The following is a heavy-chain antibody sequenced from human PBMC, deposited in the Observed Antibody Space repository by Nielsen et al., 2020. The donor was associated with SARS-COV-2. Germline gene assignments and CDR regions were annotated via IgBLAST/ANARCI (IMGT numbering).Heavy chain of an antibody. V-gene: IGHV3-74*01. CDR3: ARGDFDPDY. CDR2: INPDGTSI. Sequence: GESLKISCPASGLTLSTFWMHWVRQVPGKGLVWVSRINPDGTSISYGDSVKGRFTISRDNAKNTLFLQMSSLRAEDTGIYYCARGDFDPDYWGQGTLVTVSS. D-gene: IGHD3-9*01. J-gene: IGHJ4*02. CDR1: GLTLSTFW.